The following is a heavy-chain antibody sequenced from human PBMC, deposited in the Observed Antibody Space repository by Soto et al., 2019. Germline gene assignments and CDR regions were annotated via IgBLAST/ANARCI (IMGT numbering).Heavy chain of an antibody. Sequence: GGSLRLSCAAPGFIFSDHCMDWVRQAPGKGLEWVGRIRKKANSYTTQYAASVEGRFSISRDDSKNLLDVQMNSLKIEDTAVYYCARVQNSPGYNYFAMDVWGQGTTVTVSS. CDR1: GFIFSDHC. CDR3: ARVQNSPGYNYFAMDV. CDR2: IRKKANSYTT. J-gene: IGHJ6*02. V-gene: IGHV3-72*01.